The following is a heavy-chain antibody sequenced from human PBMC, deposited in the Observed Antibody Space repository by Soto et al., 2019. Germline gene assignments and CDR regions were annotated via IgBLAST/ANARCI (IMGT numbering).Heavy chain of an antibody. V-gene: IGHV1-69*13. J-gene: IGHJ4*02. CDR1: GGTFSSYA. Sequence: GASVKVSCKASGGTFSSYAISWVRQAPEQGLEWMGGIIPIFGTANYAQKFQGRVTITADESTSTAYMELSSLRSEDTAVYYCARGDCSGGSCYFSFDYWGQGTLVTVSS. CDR3: ARGDCSGGSCYFSFDY. D-gene: IGHD2-15*01. CDR2: IIPIFGTA.